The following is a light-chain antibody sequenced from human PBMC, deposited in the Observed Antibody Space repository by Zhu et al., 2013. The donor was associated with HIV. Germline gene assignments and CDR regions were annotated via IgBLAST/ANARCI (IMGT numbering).Light chain of an antibody. Sequence: QSVLTQPPSVSAAPGQKVSIPCSGGGSNIGNNFVSWYQHLPGRAPRLLIFDNSKRPSGIPDRFSGSKSGTSATLVITGLQTGDEADYYCATWDTSLSAHIVFGGGTKLTVL. V-gene: IGLV1-51*01. J-gene: IGLJ2*01. CDR2: DNS. CDR1: GSNIGNNF. CDR3: ATWDTSLSAHIV.